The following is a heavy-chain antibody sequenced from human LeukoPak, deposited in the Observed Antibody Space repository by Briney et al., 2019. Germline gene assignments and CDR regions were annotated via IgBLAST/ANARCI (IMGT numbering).Heavy chain of an antibody. CDR3: AGSYDSSGWHYFDY. Sequence: SETLSLTCAVSGGSISSGGYSWSWIRQPPGKGLEWIGYIYHSGSTYYNPSPKSRVTISVDRSKNQFSLKLSSVTAADTAVYYCAGSYDSSGWHYFDYWGQGTLVTVSS. CDR1: GGSISSGGYS. V-gene: IGHV4-30-2*01. J-gene: IGHJ4*02. D-gene: IGHD3-22*01. CDR2: IYHSGST.